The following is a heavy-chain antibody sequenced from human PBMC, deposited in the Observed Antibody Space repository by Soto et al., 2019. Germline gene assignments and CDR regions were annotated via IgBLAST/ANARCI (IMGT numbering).Heavy chain of an antibody. CDR2: IYYSGST. CDR1: GGSISSGDYY. CDR3: ARNSVVPAAINYFDY. V-gene: IGHV4-30-4*01. Sequence: SETLSLTCTVSGGSISSGDYYWSWIRQPPGKGLEWIGYIYYSGSTYYNPSLKSRVTISVDTSKNQFSLKLSSVTAADTAVYNCARNSVVPAAINYFDYWGQGTLVTVSS. D-gene: IGHD2-2*01. J-gene: IGHJ4*02.